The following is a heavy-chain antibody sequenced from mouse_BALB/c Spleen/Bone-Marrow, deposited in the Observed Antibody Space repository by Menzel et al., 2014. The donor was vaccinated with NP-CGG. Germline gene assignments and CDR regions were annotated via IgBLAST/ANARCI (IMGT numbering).Heavy chain of an antibody. V-gene: IGHV1-9*01. D-gene: IGHD1-2*01. J-gene: IGHJ3*01. CDR2: ILPGSGST. Sequence: VQGVESGTELMKPGASVKISCKATGYTFXSYWIEWVNQRPGHGLEWIGEILPGSGSTNYNEKFKGKATFTADTSSNTAYMQLSSLTSEDSAVYYCARRGHGFARFAYWGQGTLVTASA. CDR3: ARRGHGFARFAY. CDR1: GYTFXSYW.